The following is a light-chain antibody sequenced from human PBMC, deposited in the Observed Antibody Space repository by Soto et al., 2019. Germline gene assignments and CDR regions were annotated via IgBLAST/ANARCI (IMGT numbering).Light chain of an antibody. CDR3: QQYDNLVYT. J-gene: IGKJ2*01. V-gene: IGKV1-5*03. CDR2: KAS. Sequence: DIQMTQSPSTLSASVGDRVTITCRASQSISSWLAWYQQKPGKAPKLLIYKASSLESGVPSRFSGSGSGTEFTLTISSLQPDDFATYYCQQYDNLVYTFGQGTKVDLK. CDR1: QSISSW.